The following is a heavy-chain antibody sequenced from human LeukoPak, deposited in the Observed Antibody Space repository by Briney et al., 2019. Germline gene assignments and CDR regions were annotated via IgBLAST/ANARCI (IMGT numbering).Heavy chain of an antibody. CDR1: GYTFTSYY. CDR2: INPSGGST. D-gene: IGHD3-22*01. V-gene: IGHV1-46*01. Sequence: ASVKVSCKASGYTFTSYYMHWVRQAPGQGLEWMGIINPSGGSTSYAQKSQGRVTMTRDTSTSTVYMELSSLRSEDTAVYYCARDIGDDSSGYYYDYWGQGTLVTVSA. CDR3: ARDIGDDSSGYYYDY. J-gene: IGHJ4*02.